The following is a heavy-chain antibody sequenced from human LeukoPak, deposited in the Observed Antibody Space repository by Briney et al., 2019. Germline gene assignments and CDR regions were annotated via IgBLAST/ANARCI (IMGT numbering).Heavy chain of an antibody. Sequence: SVKVSCKASGGTFSSYAISWVRQAPGQGLEWMGGIIPIFGTANYAQKFQGRVTITADESTSTAYMVLSGLRSEDTAVYYCARAPGSGYYYYYGMDVWGQGTTVTVSS. V-gene: IGHV1-69*13. CDR2: IIPIFGTA. CDR1: GGTFSSYA. CDR3: ARAPGSGYYYYYGMDV. J-gene: IGHJ6*02.